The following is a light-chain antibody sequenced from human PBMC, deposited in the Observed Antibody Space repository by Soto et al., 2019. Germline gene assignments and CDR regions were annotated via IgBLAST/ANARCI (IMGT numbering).Light chain of an antibody. CDR3: QQRSNWPPLT. CDR1: QSVGGY. V-gene: IGKV3-11*01. CDR2: DAS. J-gene: IGKJ4*02. Sequence: EIVLTQSPATLSLSPGERATLSCRASQSVGGYLDWYQQKPGQAPRLLIYDASNRASGIPARFSGSGSGTDCTLTISSPEPEDLAVYYCQQRSNWPPLTFGGGTKVEIK.